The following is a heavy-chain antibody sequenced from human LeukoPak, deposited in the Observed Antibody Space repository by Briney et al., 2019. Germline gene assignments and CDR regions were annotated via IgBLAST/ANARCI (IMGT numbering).Heavy chain of an antibody. CDR1: GYTFTGYY. V-gene: IGHV1-2*02. J-gene: IGHJ4*02. CDR3: AREDPLYASGADTFDY. D-gene: IGHD3-10*01. CDR2: INPNSGGT. Sequence: GASVKVSCKASGYTFTGYYMHWVRQAPGQGLEWMGWINPNSGGTNSAQKFQGRVTMTRDTSISTAYMELSRLRADDTAVDYCAREDPLYASGADTFDYWGQGTLVTVSS.